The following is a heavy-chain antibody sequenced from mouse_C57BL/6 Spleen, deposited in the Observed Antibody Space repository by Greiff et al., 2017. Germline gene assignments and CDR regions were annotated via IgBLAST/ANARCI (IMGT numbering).Heavy chain of an antibody. J-gene: IGHJ4*01. CDR2: IWRGGST. V-gene: IGHV2-5*01. CDR3: ARFMVTTGYYAMDY. D-gene: IGHD2-2*01. CDR1: GFSLTSYG. Sequence: VQLKQSGPGLVQPSQSLSITCTVSGFSLTSYGVHWVRQSPGKGLEWLGVIWRGGSTDYNAAFMSRLSITKDNSKSQVFLKMNSMQADDTAIYYCARFMVTTGYYAMDYWGQGTSVTVSS.